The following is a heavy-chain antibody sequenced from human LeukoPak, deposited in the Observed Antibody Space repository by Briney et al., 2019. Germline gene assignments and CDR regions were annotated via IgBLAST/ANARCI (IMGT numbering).Heavy chain of an antibody. CDR1: GFTFTSSA. CDR2: IVVGSGNT. D-gene: IGHD2-15*01. CDR3: AADGVVVAATSSPHYYYGMDV. V-gene: IGHV1-58*02. Sequence: GASVKVSCKASGFTFTSSAMQWVRQARGQRLEWIGWIVVGSGNTNYAQKIQERVTITRDMSTSTAYMELSSLRSEDTAVYYCAADGVVVAATSSPHYYYGMDVWGQGTTVTVSS. J-gene: IGHJ6*02.